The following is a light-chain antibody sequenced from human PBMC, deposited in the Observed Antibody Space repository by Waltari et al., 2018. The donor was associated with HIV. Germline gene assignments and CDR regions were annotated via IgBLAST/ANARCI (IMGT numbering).Light chain of an antibody. J-gene: IGLJ2*01. CDR2: CDR. V-gene: IGLV3-21*02. Sequence: SYVLTQPPSVSVAPGQTARITCGGNNIAATKSVHWYRLNPGQAPVVVIYCDRDRPSGIPDRFSGSSSGDTATLTISRAEAGDEADYYCQVWDGRGDPVIFGGGTKLAVV. CDR1: NIAATKS. CDR3: QVWDGRGDPVI.